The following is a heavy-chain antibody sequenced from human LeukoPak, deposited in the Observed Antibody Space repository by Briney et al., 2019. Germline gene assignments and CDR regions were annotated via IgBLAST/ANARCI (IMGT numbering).Heavy chain of an antibody. V-gene: IGHV1-2*02. D-gene: IGHD6-19*01. Sequence: VASVKVSCKASGGTFSSYAISWVRQAPGQGLEWMGWINPNSGGTNYAQKFQGRVTMTRDTSISTAYMELSRLRSDDTAMYYCARSSGWKYNIDYWGQGTLVTVSS. CDR2: INPNSGGT. CDR1: GGTFSSYA. J-gene: IGHJ4*02. CDR3: ARSSGWKYNIDY.